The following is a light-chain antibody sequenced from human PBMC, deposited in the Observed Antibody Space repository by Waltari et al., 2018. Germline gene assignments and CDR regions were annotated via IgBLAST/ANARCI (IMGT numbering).Light chain of an antibody. V-gene: IGKV1-5*03. CDR1: QSISSL. J-gene: IGKJ1*01. CDR2: KAS. Sequence: DIQMTQSPSTLSASVGDRVIITCRASQSISSLLAWYQQKPGKAPKLLIYKASSLESGVPSRFSGSGSGTEFTLTISSLQPDDFATYYCQQYNSYSTFGQGTKVEI. CDR3: QQYNSYST.